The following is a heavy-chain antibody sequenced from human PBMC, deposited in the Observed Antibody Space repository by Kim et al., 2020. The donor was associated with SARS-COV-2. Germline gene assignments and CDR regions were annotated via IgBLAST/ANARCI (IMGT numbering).Heavy chain of an antibody. CDR1: GFTFSSYS. V-gene: IGHV3-21*01. J-gene: IGHJ4*02. D-gene: IGHD2-15*01. Sequence: GGSLRLSCAASGFTFSSYSMNWVRQAPGKGLEWVSSISSSSSYIYYADSVKGRFTISRDNAKNSLYLQMNSLRAEDTAVYYCARVGSHCSGGSCYYFDYWGQGTLVTVSS. CDR3: ARVGSHCSGGSCYYFDY. CDR2: ISSSSSYI.